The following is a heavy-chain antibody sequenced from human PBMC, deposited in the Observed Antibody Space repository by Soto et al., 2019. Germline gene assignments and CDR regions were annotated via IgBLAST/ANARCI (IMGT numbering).Heavy chain of an antibody. CDR1: GDSIRSPDCY. Sequence: QVQLQESSPGLVKPSQTLSLTCSVSGDSIRSPDCYWGWLRQTPGKGLEWMGYSYYTGSSYYHPSLKSRVSISVATSKNQFSLKLNSVSAADTAIYYCARDKWSGYDSGAFDVWGQGTTVTVSS. J-gene: IGHJ3*01. CDR2: SYYTGSS. V-gene: IGHV4-30-4*01. CDR3: ARDKWSGYDSGAFDV. D-gene: IGHD6-25*01.